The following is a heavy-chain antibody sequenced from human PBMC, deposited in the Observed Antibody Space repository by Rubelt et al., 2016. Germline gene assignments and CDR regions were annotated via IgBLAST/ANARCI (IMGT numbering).Heavy chain of an antibody. CDR1: GFTFSSYW. D-gene: IGHD4/OR15-4a*01. V-gene: IGHV3-21*01. CDR2: ISSSSSYI. Sequence: EVQLVESGGGLVQPGGSLRLSCAASGFTFSSYWMSWVRQAPGKGLEWVSSISSSSSYIYYADSVKGRFTISKKNAKNSMYLQMNSLRAEDTAVYYCARVLRGVWGFDLWGRGTLVTVSS. J-gene: IGHJ2*01. CDR3: ARVLRGVWGFDL.